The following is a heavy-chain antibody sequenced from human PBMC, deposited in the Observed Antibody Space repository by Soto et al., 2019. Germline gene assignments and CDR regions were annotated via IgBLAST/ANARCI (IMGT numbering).Heavy chain of an antibody. CDR1: GDTFSFYS. V-gene: IGHV1-69*04. J-gene: IGHJ4*02. CDR2: VNPILSMS. CDR3: ATSYGSGYRAFDY. D-gene: IGHD3-10*01. Sequence: QVQLVQSGAEVKXXXXXVKXSCKASGDTFSFYSINWVRQAPGLGLEWMGRVNPILSMSNYAQRFQGRVTMTADKSTSTAYMELSGLRSEDTAMYYCATSYGSGYRAFDYWGQGALVTVSS.